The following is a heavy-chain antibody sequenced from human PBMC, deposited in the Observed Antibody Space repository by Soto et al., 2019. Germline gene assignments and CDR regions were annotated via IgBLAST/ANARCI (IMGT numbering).Heavy chain of an antibody. J-gene: IGHJ4*02. V-gene: IGHV1-69*06. D-gene: IGHD3-10*01. CDR2: IIPIFGTA. Sequence: SVKVSCKAPGGTFSSYAISWVRRAPGQGLEWMVGIIPIFGTANCAQKFQGRVTITADKSTSTAYMERSSLRSEDTAVYYCARHGSGSYYLDYWGQGTLVTVSS. CDR1: GGTFSSYA. CDR3: ARHGSGSYYLDY.